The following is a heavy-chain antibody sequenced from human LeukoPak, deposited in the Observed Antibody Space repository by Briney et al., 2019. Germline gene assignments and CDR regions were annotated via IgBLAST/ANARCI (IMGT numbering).Heavy chain of an antibody. J-gene: IGHJ4*02. CDR2: ISWNSGSI. CDR3: AKAYYDSSGLRDGFDY. D-gene: IGHD3-22*01. V-gene: IGHV3-9*01. Sequence: PGRSLRLSCAASGFTFDDYAMHWVRQAPGKGLEWVSGISWNSGSIGYADSVKGRFTISRDNAKNSLYLQMNSLRAEDTALYYCAKAYYDSSGLRDGFDYWGQGTLVTVSS. CDR1: GFTFDDYA.